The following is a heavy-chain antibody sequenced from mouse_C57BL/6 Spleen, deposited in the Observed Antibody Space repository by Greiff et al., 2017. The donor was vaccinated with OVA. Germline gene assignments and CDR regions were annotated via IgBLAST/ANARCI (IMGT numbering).Heavy chain of an antibody. CDR2: ISSGGSYT. D-gene: IGHD2-3*01. CDR1: GFTFSSYG. J-gene: IGHJ2*01. V-gene: IGHV5-6*01. CDR3: AKIYDGYYFDY. Sequence: EVHLVESGGDLVKPGGSLKLSCAASGFTFSSYGMSWVRQTPDKRLEWVATISSGGSYTYYPDSVKGRFTISRDNAKNTLYLQMSSLKSEDTAMYYCAKIYDGYYFDYWGQGTTLTVSS.